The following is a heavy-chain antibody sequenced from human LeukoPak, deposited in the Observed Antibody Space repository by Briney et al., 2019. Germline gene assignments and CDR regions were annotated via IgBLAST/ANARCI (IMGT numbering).Heavy chain of an antibody. Sequence: PSETLSLTCTVSGGSISSGDYYWSWIRQPPGKGLEWIGYIYYSGSTYYNPSLKSRVTISVDTSKNQFSLKLSSVTAADTAVYYCAREPMYYYDSSGYAFDYWGQGTLVTVSS. D-gene: IGHD3-22*01. J-gene: IGHJ4*02. V-gene: IGHV4-30-4*01. CDR2: IYYSGST. CDR1: GGSISSGDYY. CDR3: AREPMYYYDSSGYAFDY.